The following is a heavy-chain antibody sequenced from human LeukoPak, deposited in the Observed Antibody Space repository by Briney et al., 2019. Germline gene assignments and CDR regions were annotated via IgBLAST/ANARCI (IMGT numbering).Heavy chain of an antibody. D-gene: IGHD3-10*01. CDR3: ARTVCYGSGPTGCVVFDY. CDR2: IYHSGST. CDR1: GGSISSGGYS. Sequence: SQTLSLTCAVSGGSISSGGYSWSWIRQPPGKGLEWIGYIYHSGSTYYNPSLKSRVTISVDRSKNQFSLRLSSVTAADTAVFYCARTVCYGSGPTGCVVFDYWGQGTLVTVSS. V-gene: IGHV4-30-2*01. J-gene: IGHJ4*02.